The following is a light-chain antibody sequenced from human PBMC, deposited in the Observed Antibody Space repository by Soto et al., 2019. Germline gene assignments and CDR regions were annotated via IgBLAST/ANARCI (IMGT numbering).Light chain of an antibody. Sequence: QSVLTQPPSVSAAPGQKVTISCSGSSSNIGNNYVSWYQQLPGTAPKLMIYDVTKRPSGVSNRFSGSRSGSTASLTISGLQAEDEANYYCCSYAAYNKWMFGGGTKLTVL. CDR1: SSNIGNNY. V-gene: IGLV1-51*01. CDR2: DVT. CDR3: CSYAAYNKWM. J-gene: IGLJ3*02.